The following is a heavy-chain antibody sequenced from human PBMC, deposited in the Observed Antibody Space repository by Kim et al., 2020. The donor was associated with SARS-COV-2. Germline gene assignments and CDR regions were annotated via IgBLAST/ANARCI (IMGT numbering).Heavy chain of an antibody. CDR3: TRVPGTALAFWVAYDI. Sequence: GGSLRLSCAASGFSFSDSAMHWVRQASGKGLEWVGRIRSKANSYATTYAASVKGRFTISRDDSKNAAYLQMNSLKTEDTAVYYCTRVPGTALAFWVAYDIWGQEAMVTVSS. CDR1: GFSFSDSA. V-gene: IGHV3-73*01. CDR2: IRSKANSYAT. J-gene: IGHJ3*02. D-gene: IGHD3-3*02.